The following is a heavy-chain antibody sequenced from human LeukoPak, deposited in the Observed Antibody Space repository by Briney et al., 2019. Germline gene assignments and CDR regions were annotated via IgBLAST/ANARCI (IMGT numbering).Heavy chain of an antibody. D-gene: IGHD2-15*01. CDR3: AKGRGYCSGGSCYTDY. CDR2: TSGSGDTT. V-gene: IGHV3-23*01. CDR1: GFTCSSYA. Sequence: TGGSLRLSCAASGFTCSSYAMSWLRQAPGKGREGVSTTSGSGDTTYDADSVRGRFTISRDNSKNTLYLQMNSLRVEDTAVYYCAKGRGYCSGGSCYTDYWGQGALVTVSS. J-gene: IGHJ4*02.